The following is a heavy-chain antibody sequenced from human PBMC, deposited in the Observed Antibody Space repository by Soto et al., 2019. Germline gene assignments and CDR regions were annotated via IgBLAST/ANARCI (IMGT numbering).Heavy chain of an antibody. CDR1: GNTLTGYF. CDR3: STSPGRLGEGSGGWDV. CDR2: LNSNSGGT. V-gene: IGHV1-2*02. Sequence: QLQLVQSGAEVKRPGASVRVSCKASGNTLTGYFLHWVRQARGQGLEWMGWLNSNSGGTKIAQKFKGRLAMTRDTSITTAYVELSRLRSEDTAVYYCSTSPGRLGEGSGGWDVWGLGATVTVSS. D-gene: IGHD3-10*01. J-gene: IGHJ6*02.